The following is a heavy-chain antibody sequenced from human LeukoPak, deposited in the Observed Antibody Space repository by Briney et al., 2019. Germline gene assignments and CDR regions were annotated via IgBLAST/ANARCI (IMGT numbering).Heavy chain of an antibody. J-gene: IGHJ4*02. Sequence: PSETLSLTCTVSGGSISSYYWSWIRQPAGKGLEWIGRIYTSGSTNYNPSLKSRVTMSLDTSMSQFSLKLSSVTAADTAVYYCAREQRDTAMSRGLDYWGQGTLVTVSS. D-gene: IGHD5-18*01. CDR1: GGSISSYY. V-gene: IGHV4-4*07. CDR2: IYTSGST. CDR3: AREQRDTAMSRGLDY.